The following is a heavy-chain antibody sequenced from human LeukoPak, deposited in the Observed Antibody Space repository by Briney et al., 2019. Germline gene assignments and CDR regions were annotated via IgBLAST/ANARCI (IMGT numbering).Heavy chain of an antibody. Sequence: GASVKVSCKASGYTFTGYYMHWVRQAPGQGLELMGWINPNSGGTNYAQKFQGRVTMTRDTSISTAYMELSRLRSDDTAVYYCARDYGSGSYYTVGYWGQGTLVTVSS. CDR2: INPNSGGT. CDR3: ARDYGSGSYYTVGY. D-gene: IGHD3-10*01. J-gene: IGHJ4*02. CDR1: GYTFTGYY. V-gene: IGHV1-2*02.